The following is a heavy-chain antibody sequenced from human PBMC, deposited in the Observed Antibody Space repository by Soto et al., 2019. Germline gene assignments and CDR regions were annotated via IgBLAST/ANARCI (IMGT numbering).Heavy chain of an antibody. CDR2: IRSKPNTDAT. CDR1: GFTFSDSA. Sequence: EVQLVESGGGLVQPGGSLKLSCAASGFTFSDSAMHWVRQASGKGLEWVGRIRSKPNTDATAYAASVKGRFTTSRDDSKNKAYLKMNSLKAEDTAVYYCTSQVDCSGGSCHSGYYYYMDVWGKGTTVTVSS. V-gene: IGHV3-73*01. J-gene: IGHJ6*03. CDR3: TSQVDCSGGSCHSGYYYYMDV. D-gene: IGHD2-15*01.